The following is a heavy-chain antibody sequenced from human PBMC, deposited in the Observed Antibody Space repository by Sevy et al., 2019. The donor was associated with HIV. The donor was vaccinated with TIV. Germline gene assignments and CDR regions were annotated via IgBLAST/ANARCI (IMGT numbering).Heavy chain of an antibody. V-gene: IGHV1-2*02. Sequence: ASVKVSCKASGYTFTGYYMHWMRPAPGQGLAWMGWINPDSGGPTYAPKFQGRVTLTRDTSISTAYMDLSRLKSDDTAVYYCVRDDRDGYFEYWGQGTLVTVSS. CDR3: VRDDRDGYFEY. CDR2: INPDSGGP. CDR1: GYTFTGYY. J-gene: IGHJ4*02.